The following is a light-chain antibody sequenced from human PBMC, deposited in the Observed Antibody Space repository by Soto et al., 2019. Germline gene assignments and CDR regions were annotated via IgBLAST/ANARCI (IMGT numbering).Light chain of an antibody. CDR2: DAS. CDR3: HQYNSWPRGT. V-gene: IGKV3-15*01. J-gene: IGKJ3*01. Sequence: EIMMTQSPGTLSVSPGEGATLSCTASQSVNLNLAWYQQKPGQPPRLLLYDASTRATGIPVRFRGSGSGTEFTPPLRRLQSEDSAGYYCHQYNSWPRGTFGPGTKVEIK. CDR1: QSVNLN.